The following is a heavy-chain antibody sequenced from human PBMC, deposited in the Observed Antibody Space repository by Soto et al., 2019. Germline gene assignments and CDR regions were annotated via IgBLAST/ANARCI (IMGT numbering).Heavy chain of an antibody. Sequence: SETLSLTCSVSGGSINSDEYYWTWIRQPPGGGLEWIGHVYYTGSTSYSPSLKSRLTISVDTSKNQFSLRLNSVNAADTAVYYCARARSNSPDLFDSWGQGTLVTVSS. V-gene: IGHV4-30-4*01. CDR2: VYYTGST. CDR1: GGSINSDEYY. D-gene: IGHD1-1*01. CDR3: ARARSNSPDLFDS. J-gene: IGHJ4*02.